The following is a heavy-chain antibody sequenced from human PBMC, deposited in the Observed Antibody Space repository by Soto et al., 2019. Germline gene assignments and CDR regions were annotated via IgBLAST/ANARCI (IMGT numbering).Heavy chain of an antibody. J-gene: IGHJ6*02. CDR3: ARDRHSSSWLYYYYYYGMDV. V-gene: IGHV1-3*01. CDR2: INAGNGNT. D-gene: IGHD6-13*01. CDR1: GYTFTSYA. Sequence: ASVKVSCKASGYTFTSYAMHWVRQAPGQRLEWMGWINAGNGNTKYSQKFQGRVTITRDTSASTAYMELSSLRSEDTAVYYCARDRHSSSWLYYYYYYGMDVWGQGTTVSVSS.